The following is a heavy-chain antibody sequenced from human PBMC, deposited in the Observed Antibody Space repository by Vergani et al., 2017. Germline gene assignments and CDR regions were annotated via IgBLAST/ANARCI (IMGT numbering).Heavy chain of an antibody. CDR1: GYTFTGYY. Sequence: QVQLVQSGAEVKKPGASVKVSCKASGYTFTGYYMHWVRQAPGQGLEWMGWINPNSGGTNYAQKFQGRVTMTRDTSISTAYMELSRLRSDDTAVYYCARGWWAAAGRRRDACDIWGQGTMVTVSS. CDR2: INPNSGGT. J-gene: IGHJ3*02. CDR3: ARGWWAAAGRRRDACDI. V-gene: IGHV1-2*02. D-gene: IGHD6-13*01.